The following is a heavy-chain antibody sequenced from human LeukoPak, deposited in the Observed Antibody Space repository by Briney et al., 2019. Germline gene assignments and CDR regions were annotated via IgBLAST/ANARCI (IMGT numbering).Heavy chain of an antibody. CDR1: GGSFSGYY. V-gene: IGHV4-34*01. CDR2: INHSGST. Sequence: SETLSLTCAVYGGSFSGYYWSWIRQPPGKGLEWIGEINHSGSTNYNPSLKSRVTISVDTSKNQFSLKLSSVTAADTAVYYCASGYGPPFDYWGQGTLVTVSS. J-gene: IGHJ4*02. D-gene: IGHD3-10*01. CDR3: ASGYGPPFDY.